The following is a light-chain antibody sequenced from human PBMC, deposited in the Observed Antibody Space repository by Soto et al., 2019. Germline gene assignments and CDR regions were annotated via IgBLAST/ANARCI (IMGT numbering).Light chain of an antibody. Sequence: QSAPTQPASVSGSPGQSITISCTGTSSDVGGYNYVSWYQQHPGKAPKLMIYEVTNRPSGVSNRFSGSKSGNTASLTISGLQAEDEADYYCNSYTSGTTYVVFGGGTKLTVL. CDR1: SSDVGGYNY. CDR3: NSYTSGTTYVV. V-gene: IGLV2-14*01. J-gene: IGLJ2*01. CDR2: EVT.